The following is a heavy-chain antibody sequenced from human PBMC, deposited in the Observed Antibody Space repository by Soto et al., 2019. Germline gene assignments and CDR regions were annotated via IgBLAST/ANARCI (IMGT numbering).Heavy chain of an antibody. D-gene: IGHD1-1*01. V-gene: IGHV4-34*01. J-gene: IGHJ4*02. Sequence: QVQLQQWGAGLLKPSETLSLTCAVYGGSFSGYYWTWIRQPPGKGLEWIGETSESGITNYNPSLKTRLVMSLDTSENQFSLKLSSVAVADTAVYYCARLTGTQDYWGQGTLVTVSS. CDR3: ARLTGTQDY. CDR1: GGSFSGYY. CDR2: TSESGIT.